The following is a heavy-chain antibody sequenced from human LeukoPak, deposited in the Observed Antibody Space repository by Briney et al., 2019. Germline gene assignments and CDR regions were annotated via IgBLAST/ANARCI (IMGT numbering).Heavy chain of an antibody. CDR3: ARGRGVTYPRRPFDY. J-gene: IGHJ4*02. CDR1: GGSFSGCY. CDR2: INHSGST. V-gene: IGHV4-34*01. Sequence: SETLSLTCAVYGGSFSGCYWSWIRQPPGKGLEWIGEINHSGSTNYNPSLKSRVTISVDTSKNQFSLKLSSVTAADTAVYYCARGRGVTYPRRPFDYWGQGTLVTVSS. D-gene: IGHD2-21*02.